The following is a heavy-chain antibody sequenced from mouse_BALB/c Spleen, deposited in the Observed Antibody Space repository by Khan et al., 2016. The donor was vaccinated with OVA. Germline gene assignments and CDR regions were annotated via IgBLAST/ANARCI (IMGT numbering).Heavy chain of an antibody. CDR3: ARDRIDY. V-gene: IGHV1-7*01. CDR2: INPTSGYT. Sequence: QVQLKESGAELAKPGASVKMSCKASGYTFTSYWMHWIKQRPGQGLEWIGYINPTSGYTDYNQKFKDKATLTADKFSSTAYMQLSSLTSDDSAVYYCARDRIDYWGQGTALTVSS. CDR1: GYTFTSYW. J-gene: IGHJ2*01.